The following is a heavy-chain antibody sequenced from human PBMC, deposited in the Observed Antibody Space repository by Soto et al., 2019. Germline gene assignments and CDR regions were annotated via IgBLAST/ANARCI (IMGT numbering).Heavy chain of an antibody. CDR2: IYWDDDE. V-gene: IGHV2-5*02. CDR1: GFSLSTRGVG. J-gene: IGHJ4*02. D-gene: IGHD5-18*01. Sequence: QITLKESGPTLVKPTQTLTLTCTFSGFSLSTRGVGVGWIRQPPGKALEWLALIYWDDDEGYSPSLKSRLTITKDHSKNQVVLIMTNMDPVDTATYYCAHRPRGYTYHFEYWGQGTLVTVSS. CDR3: AHRPRGYTYHFEY.